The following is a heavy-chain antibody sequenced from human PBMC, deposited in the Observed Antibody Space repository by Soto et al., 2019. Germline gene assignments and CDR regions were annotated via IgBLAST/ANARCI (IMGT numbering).Heavy chain of an antibody. D-gene: IGHD3-10*01. Sequence: QVQLQESGPGLVKPSETLSLTCTVSGGSISSYYWSWIRQPPGKGLEWIGYIYYSWSTNYNPSLMSRVTISVDTSKNQFSLKLSSVTAADTAVYYCARVTPSDYYGSGSYYYYYYYGMDVWGQGTTVTVSS. CDR1: GGSISSYY. CDR2: IYYSWST. J-gene: IGHJ6*02. V-gene: IGHV4-59*01. CDR3: ARVTPSDYYGSGSYYYYYYYGMDV.